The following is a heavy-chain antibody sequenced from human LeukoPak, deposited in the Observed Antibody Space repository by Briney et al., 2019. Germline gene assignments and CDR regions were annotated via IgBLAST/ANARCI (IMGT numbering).Heavy chain of an antibody. Sequence: SETLSLTCTVSGGSISSYYWSWIRQPPGKGLEWIGYIYYSGSTNYNPSLKSRVTISVDTSKNQFSLKLSSVTAADTAVYYCARMECSSTNCYLFYDIWGQGTMVTVSS. CDR3: ARMECSSTNCYLFYDI. J-gene: IGHJ3*02. CDR1: GGSISSYY. D-gene: IGHD2-2*01. CDR2: IYYSGST. V-gene: IGHV4-59*12.